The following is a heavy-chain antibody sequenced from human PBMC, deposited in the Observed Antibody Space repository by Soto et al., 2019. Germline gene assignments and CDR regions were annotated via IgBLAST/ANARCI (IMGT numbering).Heavy chain of an antibody. CDR1: GASITYGAYS. Sequence: QLQLHMSGSGLVKPSQTLSLTCTVSGASITYGAYSWSWIRQTPGKGLEWIGYINHLETTFYNPSFESRLTLSIDRTMNPFSLNLKSMSAADRAVYFCARGGGFYSFDYWGQGILVTVSS. D-gene: IGHD1-26*01. J-gene: IGHJ4*02. V-gene: IGHV4-30-2*01. CDR2: INHLETT. CDR3: ARGGGFYSFDY.